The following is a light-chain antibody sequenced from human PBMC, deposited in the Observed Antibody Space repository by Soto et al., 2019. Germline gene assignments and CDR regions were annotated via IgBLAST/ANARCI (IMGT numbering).Light chain of an antibody. CDR2: GAS. CDR3: QEYSNWPLLS. CDR1: QSVGSN. V-gene: IGKV3-15*01. Sequence: EVVLTQSPATLSVSPGAGATLSCRASQSVGSNLAWHQQKPGQTPRVLIYGASTRAIGIPARFSGSGFGTEFTLTISSLQSEDFVVYYCQEYSNWPLLSFGGGTKVEIK. J-gene: IGKJ4*01.